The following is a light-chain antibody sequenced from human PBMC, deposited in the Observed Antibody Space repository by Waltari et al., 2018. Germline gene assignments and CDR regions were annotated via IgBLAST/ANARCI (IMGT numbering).Light chain of an antibody. V-gene: IGKV3-20*01. Sequence: EIVLTQSPGTLSLSPGERATLSCRASQCVGRSLAWYQQKPGQAPRLLIYGASIRATGIPERFGGGGSGTGFSLTISRLESEDFAAYHCQHYVSLPVTFGQGTKVEIK. CDR1: QCVGRS. J-gene: IGKJ1*01. CDR2: GAS. CDR3: QHYVSLPVT.